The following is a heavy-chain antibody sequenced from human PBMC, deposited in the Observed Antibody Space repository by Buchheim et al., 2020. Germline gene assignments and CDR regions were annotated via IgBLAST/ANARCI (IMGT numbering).Heavy chain of an antibody. CDR2: INHSGST. V-gene: IGHV4-34*01. CDR1: GGSFSGYY. Sequence: QVQLQQWGAGLLKPSETLSLTCAVYGGSFSGYYWSWIRQPPGKGLEWIGEINHSGSTNYNPSLKSRVTISVDTSKNQLFLKLSSVTAADTAVYYCARGKPVLKNGMDVWGQGTT. J-gene: IGHJ6*02. D-gene: IGHD1-14*01. CDR3: ARGKPVLKNGMDV.